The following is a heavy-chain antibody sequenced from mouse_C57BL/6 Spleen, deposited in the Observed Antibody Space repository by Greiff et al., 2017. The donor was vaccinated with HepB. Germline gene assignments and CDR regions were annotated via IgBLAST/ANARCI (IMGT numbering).Heavy chain of an antibody. CDR3: ASPLYYGSSYWYFDV. J-gene: IGHJ1*03. V-gene: IGHV1-77*01. CDR1: GYTFTDYY. Sequence: QVQLQQSGAELVKPGASVKISCKASGYTFTDYYINWVKQRPGQGLEWIGKIGPGSGSTYYNEKFKGKATLTADKSSSTAYMQLSSLTSEDSAVYFCASPLYYGSSYWYFDVWGTGTTVTVSS. D-gene: IGHD1-1*01. CDR2: IGPGSGST.